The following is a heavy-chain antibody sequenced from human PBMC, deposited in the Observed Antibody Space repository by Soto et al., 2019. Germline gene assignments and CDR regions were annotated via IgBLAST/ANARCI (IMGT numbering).Heavy chain of an antibody. CDR1: GGTFSSYT. J-gene: IGHJ4*02. CDR2: IIPILGIA. D-gene: IGHD1-26*01. CDR3: ASARWGLHGLDY. Sequence: QVQLVQSGAEVKKPGSSVKVSCKASGGTFSSYTISWVRQAPGQGLEWMGRIIPILGIANYAQKFQGRVTMTADKCTSTADMELSSLRSEDTAVYYWASARWGLHGLDYWGQGTLVTVSS. V-gene: IGHV1-69*02.